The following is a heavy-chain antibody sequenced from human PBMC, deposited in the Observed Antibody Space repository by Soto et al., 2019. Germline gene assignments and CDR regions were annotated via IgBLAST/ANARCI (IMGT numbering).Heavy chain of an antibody. V-gene: IGHV1-69*12. CDR3: ARDGDPGYSFWSGPLGGGRFDP. Sequence: QVQLVQSGAEVKEPGSSVNVSCKTSGGTFGNTAVTWVRQVPGQGLEWIGGIVPLFGTANYAQKFRGRVMITADESTSKAYMDLSSLRSDATAIYYCARDGDPGYSFWSGPLGGGRFDPWGQVTLVTV. CDR2: IVPLFGTA. D-gene: IGHD3-3*01. J-gene: IGHJ5*02. CDR1: GGTFGNTA.